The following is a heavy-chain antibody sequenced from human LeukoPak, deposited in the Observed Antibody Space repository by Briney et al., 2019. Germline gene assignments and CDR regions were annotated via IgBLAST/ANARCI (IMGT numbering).Heavy chain of an antibody. CDR1: GYSFTSGHY. CDR2: IYHTGSA. Sequence: SETLSLTCSVSGYSFTSGHYWGWIRQPPGKGLEWIANIYHTGSAHYNPSLKSRVTISVDTSKNQFSLKLSSVTAADTAVYYCARGRYLRYFVPHGMDVWGQGTTVTVSS. D-gene: IGHD3-9*01. V-gene: IGHV4-38-2*02. CDR3: ARGRYLRYFVPHGMDV. J-gene: IGHJ6*02.